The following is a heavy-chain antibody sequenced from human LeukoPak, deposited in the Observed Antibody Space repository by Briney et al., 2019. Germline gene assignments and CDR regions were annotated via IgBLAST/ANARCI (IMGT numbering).Heavy chain of an antibody. CDR2: INHSGST. CDR1: GGTFSGYY. D-gene: IGHD3-3*01. V-gene: IGHV4-34*01. J-gene: IGHJ5*02. CDR3: ARGARGYDFWSGYYIGWFDP. Sequence: SETLSLTCAVYGGTFSGYYWSWIRQPPGKGLEWIGEINHSGSTNYNPYLKSRVTISVDTCKNQFSLKLRSVPAADTAVYYCARGARGYDFWSGYYIGWFDPWGQGTLVTVTS.